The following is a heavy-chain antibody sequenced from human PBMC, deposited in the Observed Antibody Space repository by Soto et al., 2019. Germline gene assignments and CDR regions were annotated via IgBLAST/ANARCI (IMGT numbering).Heavy chain of an antibody. D-gene: IGHD5-18*01. CDR3: AKVDTAMVTSYYYYGMDV. J-gene: IGHJ6*02. CDR1: GFTFSSYA. Sequence: GGSLRLSCAASGFTFSSYAMSWVRQAPGKGLEWVSAISGSGGSTYYADSVKGRFTISRDNSKNTLYLQMNSLRAEDTAVDYCAKVDTAMVTSYYYYGMDVWGQGTTVTVSS. V-gene: IGHV3-23*01. CDR2: ISGSGGST.